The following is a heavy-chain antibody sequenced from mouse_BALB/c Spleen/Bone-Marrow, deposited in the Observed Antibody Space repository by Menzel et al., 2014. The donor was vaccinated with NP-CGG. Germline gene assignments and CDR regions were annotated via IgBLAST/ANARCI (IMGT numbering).Heavy chain of an antibody. D-gene: IGHD2-10*02. CDR1: GFTFGDFY. CDR2: SRNKAKYYTT. J-gene: IGHJ3*01. CDR3: ARDVGYGNYFVY. Sequence: EVQLVESGGGLVQPGDSLRLSCATSGFTFGDFYMGWVRQPPGKRLEWIAASRNKAKYYTTEYSASVKGRFIVSRDTSQSVLYLQMNALRAEDTAIYYCARDVGYGNYFVYWGQGTLVTVSA. V-gene: IGHV7-1*02.